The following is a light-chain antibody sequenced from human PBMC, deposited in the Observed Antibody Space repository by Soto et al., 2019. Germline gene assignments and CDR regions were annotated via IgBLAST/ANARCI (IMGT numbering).Light chain of an antibody. J-gene: IGLJ1*01. Sequence: QSALTQPRSVSGSPGQSVTISCTGTSSDVGGSNYVSWYQQHPGKAPKLMIYDVSKRPSGVPDRFSGSKSGNTASLTISGLQAEDEADYYCSSYAGSYTYVFGIGTKLTVL. CDR1: SSDVGGSNY. CDR2: DVS. V-gene: IGLV2-11*01. CDR3: SSYAGSYTYV.